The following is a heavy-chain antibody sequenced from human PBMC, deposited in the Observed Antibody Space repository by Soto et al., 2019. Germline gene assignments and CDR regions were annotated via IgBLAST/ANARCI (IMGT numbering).Heavy chain of an antibody. CDR3: ARMSLFYFFDS. Sequence: TSETLSLTCPVSSDSMTSYYWTWIRQPPGKGLECIGYIYHSGITNYNPSLKSRVTISLDTSKNQFSLRLSSVTAAATAVYYCARMSLFYFFDSWGQGTLVTVSS. J-gene: IGHJ4*01. V-gene: IGHV4-59*01. CDR2: IYHSGIT. CDR1: SDSMTSYY. D-gene: IGHD3-9*01.